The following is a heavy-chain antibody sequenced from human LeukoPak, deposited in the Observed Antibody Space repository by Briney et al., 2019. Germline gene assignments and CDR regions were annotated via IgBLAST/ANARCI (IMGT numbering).Heavy chain of an antibody. D-gene: IGHD3-10*01. V-gene: IGHV4-39*01. CDR1: GGSISSSSYY. CDR3: ARHYGSGSYYPSPLIDY. Sequence: SETLSLTCSVSGGSISSSSYYWGWIRQAPGKGLEWIGSFHFSGSTYYNPSLKSRVTISVDTSKNQFSLKLSSVTAADTAVYYCARHYGSGSYYPSPLIDYWGQGTLVTVSS. J-gene: IGHJ4*02. CDR2: FHFSGST.